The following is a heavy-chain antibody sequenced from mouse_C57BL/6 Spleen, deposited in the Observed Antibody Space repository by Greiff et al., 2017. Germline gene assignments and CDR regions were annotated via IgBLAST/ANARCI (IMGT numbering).Heavy chain of an antibody. V-gene: IGHV1-15*01. CDR3: TRSDSSGSYFDY. J-gene: IGHJ2*01. Sequence: QVHVKQSGAELVRPGASVTLSCKASGYTFTDYEMHWVKQTPVHGLEWIGAIDPETGGTAYNQKFKGKAILTADKSSSTAYMELRSLTSEDSAVYYCTRSDSSGSYFDYWGQGTTLTVSS. CDR2: IDPETGGT. CDR1: GYTFTDYE. D-gene: IGHD3-2*02.